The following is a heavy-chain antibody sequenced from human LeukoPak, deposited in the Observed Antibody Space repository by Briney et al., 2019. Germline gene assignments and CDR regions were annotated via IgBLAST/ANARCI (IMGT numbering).Heavy chain of an antibody. CDR2: IYYSGST. CDR1: GGSISSSSYY. CDR3: ASSYSSGWYSRVVFGYDWFDP. D-gene: IGHD6-19*01. Sequence: SETLSLTCTVSGGSISSSSYYWGWIRQPPGKGLEWIGSIYYSGSTYYNPSLKSRVTISVDTSKNQFSLKLSSVTAADTAVYYCASSYSSGWYSRVVFGYDWFDPWGQGTLVTVSS. V-gene: IGHV4-39*01. J-gene: IGHJ5*02.